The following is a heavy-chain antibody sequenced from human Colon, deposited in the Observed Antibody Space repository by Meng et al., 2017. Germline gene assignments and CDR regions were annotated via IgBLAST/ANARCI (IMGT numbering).Heavy chain of an antibody. CDR3: ATEEERRIEGTGRGTPLFDS. J-gene: IGHJ4*02. CDR1: GFSLIELS. V-gene: IGHV1-24*01. Sequence: SVKVSCKVSGFSLIELSMHWVRQAPGKGLEWMGGFDPEDGETIYAQHFQGRVTLTEDTSTDTAYMELSSLGSDDTAVYDCATEEERRIEGTGRGTPLFDSWGQGTLVTVSS. D-gene: IGHD1-1*01. CDR2: FDPEDGET.